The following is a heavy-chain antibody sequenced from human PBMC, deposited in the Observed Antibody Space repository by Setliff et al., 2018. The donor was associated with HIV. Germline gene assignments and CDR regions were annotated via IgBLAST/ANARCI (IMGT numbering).Heavy chain of an antibody. CDR2: INAGNGNT. V-gene: IGHV1-3*01. Sequence: ASVKVSCKASGYTFTTYAMHWVRQAPGQRLEWMGWINAGNGNTKYSQKFQGRVTITRDTSASTAYMELRSLRSEDTAVYYCARAAFYYYYCGMDVWGQGTTVTVSS. CDR3: ARAAFYYYYCGMDV. D-gene: IGHD2-15*01. CDR1: GYTFTTYA. J-gene: IGHJ6*02.